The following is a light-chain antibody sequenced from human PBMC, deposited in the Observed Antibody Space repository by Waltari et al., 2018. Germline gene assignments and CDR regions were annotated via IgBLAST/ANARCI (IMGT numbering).Light chain of an antibody. J-gene: IGKJ2*01. Sequence: FDNSNNKNHLSGYQQKPGQSPKLLIYWASTRESGVPDRFSGSGSVTDFTLTISSLQAEDVAVYYCQQYFGTPPYTFGQGTKLEIK. CDR2: WAS. CDR3: QQYFGTPPYT. CDR1: FDNSNNKNH. V-gene: IGKV4-1*01.